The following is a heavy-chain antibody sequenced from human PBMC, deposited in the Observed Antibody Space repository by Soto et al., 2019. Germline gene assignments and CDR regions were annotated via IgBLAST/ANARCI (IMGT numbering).Heavy chain of an antibody. D-gene: IGHD6-6*01. CDR2: INHSGST. Sequence: SETLSLTXAVYGVSLSGYYWSWIRQPPGKGLEWIGEINHSGSTNYNPSLKSRVTISVDTSKNQFSLKLSSVTAADTAVYYCARGKRRIAALPDYWGQGTLVTVSS. CDR3: ARGKRRIAALPDY. V-gene: IGHV4-34*01. CDR1: GVSLSGYY. J-gene: IGHJ4*02.